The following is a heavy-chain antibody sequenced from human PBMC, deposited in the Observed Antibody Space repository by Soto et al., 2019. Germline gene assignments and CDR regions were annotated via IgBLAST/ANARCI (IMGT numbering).Heavy chain of an antibody. D-gene: IGHD3-9*01. V-gene: IGHV4-39*01. CDR2: IYYRGNA. Sequence: QLQLQESGPGLVKPSETLSLTCSVSDDSINSDKYYWGWIRQPPGKGLEWIGSIYYRGNAYYNPSLQTRDTISLDKSKSQFSLKLNSVTAADSAVYFCARLEGLATISYYFDFWGPGALVTVSS. CDR1: DDSINSDKYY. CDR3: ARLEGLATISYYFDF. J-gene: IGHJ4*02.